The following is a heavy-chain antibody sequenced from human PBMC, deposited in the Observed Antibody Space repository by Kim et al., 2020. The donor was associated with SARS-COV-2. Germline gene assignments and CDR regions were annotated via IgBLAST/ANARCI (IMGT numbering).Heavy chain of an antibody. J-gene: IGHJ4*02. CDR3: VRREMSGTRGMD. D-gene: IGHD3-10*01. Sequence: GGSLRLSCAASGFTLSGFDVHWVRQASGKGLEWVGRIKTRPENYATAYSTSATGRFTISRDDSKNTAYLQMNRLIIEDTAVYYCVRREMSGTRGMDWGQGTLVTVSS. CDR1: GFTLSGFD. V-gene: IGHV3-73*01. CDR2: IKTRPENYAT.